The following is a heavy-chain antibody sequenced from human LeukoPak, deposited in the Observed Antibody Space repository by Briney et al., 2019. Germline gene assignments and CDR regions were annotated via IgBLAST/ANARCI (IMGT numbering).Heavy chain of an antibody. Sequence: GGSLRLSCAASGFTFSSYWMHWVRQAPGKGLVWVSHINTDGSTTNYADSVKGRFTISRDNAKNELYLQLSSLRAEDTAIYYCAKWGAYSNFGLDVWGQGTTVTVSS. D-gene: IGHD4-11*01. CDR3: AKWGAYSNFGLDV. CDR2: INTDGSTT. J-gene: IGHJ6*02. CDR1: GFTFSSYW. V-gene: IGHV3-74*01.